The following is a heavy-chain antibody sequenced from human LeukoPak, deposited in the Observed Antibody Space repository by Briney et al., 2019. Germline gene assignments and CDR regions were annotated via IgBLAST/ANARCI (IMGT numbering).Heavy chain of an antibody. J-gene: IGHJ4*02. CDR2: IIPIFGTA. Sequence: GASVKVSCKASGGTFSSYALSWVRPAPGQGLEWMGGIIPIFGTANYAQKFQGRVTITADESTSTAYMELSSLRSEDTAVYYCARDSGIAARPWYYFDYWGQGTLVTVSS. CDR1: GGTFSSYA. D-gene: IGHD6-6*01. CDR3: ARDSGIAARPWYYFDY. V-gene: IGHV1-69*13.